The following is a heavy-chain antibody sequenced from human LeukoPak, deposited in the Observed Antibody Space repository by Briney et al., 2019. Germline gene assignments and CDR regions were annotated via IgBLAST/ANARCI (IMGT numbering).Heavy chain of an antibody. CDR3: ARSSGRNFDY. CDR1: GYTFTGYY. J-gene: IGHJ4*02. Sequence: ASVKVSCKASGYTFTGYYMHWVRQAPGQGLEWMGRIIPILGIANYAQKFQGRVTITADKSTSTAYMELSSLRSEDTAVYYCARSSGRNFDYWGQGTLVTVSS. V-gene: IGHV1-69*02. D-gene: IGHD3-22*01. CDR2: IIPILGIA.